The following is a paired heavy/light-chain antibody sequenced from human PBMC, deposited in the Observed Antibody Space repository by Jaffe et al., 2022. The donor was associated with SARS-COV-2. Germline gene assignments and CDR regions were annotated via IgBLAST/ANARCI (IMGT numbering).Heavy chain of an antibody. CDR1: GFTFGGHA. J-gene: IGHJ4*02. D-gene: IGHD3-3*01. Sequence: EVQLFESGGDLVRPGGSLRLSCGVSGFTFGGHAMGWVRQAPGKGLEWVSSISGSGDSTYYADSVKGRFTVSRDNSENTLYLHMNRLRAEDTAIYYCAKDVRMWPLWGGYSYYFDYWGQGTLVTVSS. V-gene: IGHV3-23*01. CDR3: AKDVRMWPLWGGYSYYFDY. CDR2: ISGSGDST.
Light chain of an antibody. J-gene: IGLJ2*01. CDR1: NSDIGNYDF. Sequence: QSALTQPASVSGSPGQSITISCTGTNSDIGNYDFVSWYRQHPGKAPKLLIYDVSVRPSEVSNRFSGSKSGNTASLTISGLQTEDEADYYCSSYTSSTSLVFGGGTKLTVL. CDR3: SSYTSSTSLV. V-gene: IGLV2-14*03. CDR2: DVS.